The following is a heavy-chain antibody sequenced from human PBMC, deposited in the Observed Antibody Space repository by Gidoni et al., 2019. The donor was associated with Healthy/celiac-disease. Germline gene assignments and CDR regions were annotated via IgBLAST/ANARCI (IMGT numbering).Heavy chain of an antibody. CDR3: ATDKYNWNSRGFDY. CDR1: GCALTELS. J-gene: IGHJ4*02. Sequence: QVQLVQSGAEVKKPGASVKVSCKVSGCALTELSMHWVRQAPGKGLEWMGGFDPEDGETIYAQKFQGRVTMTEDTSTDTAYMELSSLRSEDTAVYYCATDKYNWNSRGFDYWGQGTLVTVSS. CDR2: FDPEDGET. V-gene: IGHV1-24*01. D-gene: IGHD1-20*01.